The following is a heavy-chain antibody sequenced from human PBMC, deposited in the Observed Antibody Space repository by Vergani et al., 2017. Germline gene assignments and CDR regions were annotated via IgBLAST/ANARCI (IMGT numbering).Heavy chain of an antibody. D-gene: IGHD4-23*01. CDR3: ARTSGRTPLDY. CDR2: INHSGST. V-gene: IGHV4-34*01. CDR1: GGSFSGYY. Sequence: QVQLQQWGAGLLKPSETLSLTCAVYGGSFSGYYWSWIRQPPGKGLEWIGEINHSGSTNYNPSLKSRVTISVDTSKNQFSLKLSSVTAADTAVNYCARTSGRTPLDYWGQGTLVTVSS. J-gene: IGHJ4*02.